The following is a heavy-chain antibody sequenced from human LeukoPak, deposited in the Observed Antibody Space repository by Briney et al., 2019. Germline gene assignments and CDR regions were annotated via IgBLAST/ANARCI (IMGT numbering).Heavy chain of an antibody. V-gene: IGHV3-30*03. Sequence: PGGSLRLSCAASGFTFSSYSIHWVRQAPGKGLEWVAVISYDGSNKYYADSVKGRFTISRDNSKNTLYLEMNSLRTEDTAVYYCARDKIVGATKLDYWGQGTLVTVSS. CDR2: ISYDGSNK. D-gene: IGHD1-26*01. CDR3: ARDKIVGATKLDY. CDR1: GFTFSSYS. J-gene: IGHJ4*02.